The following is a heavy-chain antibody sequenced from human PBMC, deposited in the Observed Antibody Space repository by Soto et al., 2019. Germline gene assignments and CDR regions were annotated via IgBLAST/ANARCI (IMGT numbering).Heavy chain of an antibody. CDR1: GFTFSSYG. V-gene: IGHV3-33*01. J-gene: IGHJ6*03. Sequence: GGSLRLSCAASGFTFSSYGMHWVRQAPGKGLEWVAVIWYDGSNKYYADSVKGRFTISRDNSKNTLYLQMNSLRAEDTAVYYCARENNNKAYYYYYYMDVWGKGTTVTVSS. D-gene: IGHD1-1*01. CDR2: IWYDGSNK. CDR3: ARENNNKAYYYYYYMDV.